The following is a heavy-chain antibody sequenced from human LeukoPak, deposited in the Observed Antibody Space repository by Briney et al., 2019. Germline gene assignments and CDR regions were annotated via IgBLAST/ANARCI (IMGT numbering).Heavy chain of an antibody. Sequence: PGRSLRLSCAASGFTFSSYGMHWVRQAPGKGLEWVAVISYDGSNKYYADSVKGRFTISRDNSKNTLYLQMNSLGAEDTAVYYCAKDGDIVVVPAAIFVDYWGQGTLVTVSS. D-gene: IGHD2-2*01. CDR2: ISYDGSNK. CDR3: AKDGDIVVVPAAIFVDY. J-gene: IGHJ4*02. V-gene: IGHV3-30*18. CDR1: GFTFSSYG.